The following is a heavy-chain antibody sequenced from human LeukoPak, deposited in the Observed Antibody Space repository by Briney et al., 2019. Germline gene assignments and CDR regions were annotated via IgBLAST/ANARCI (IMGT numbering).Heavy chain of an antibody. CDR2: IYPGDSDT. CDR3: ARLGIAAAGTGGYFDY. V-gene: IGHV5-51*01. D-gene: IGHD6-13*01. J-gene: IGHJ4*02. CDR1: GYSFTSYW. Sequence: GESLKISCKGSGYSFTSYWIGWVRQMPGKGLEWMGIIYPGDSDTRYSPSFQGQVTISADKSISTAYLQWSSLKASDTAMYYGARLGIAAAGTGGYFDYWGQGTLVTVSS.